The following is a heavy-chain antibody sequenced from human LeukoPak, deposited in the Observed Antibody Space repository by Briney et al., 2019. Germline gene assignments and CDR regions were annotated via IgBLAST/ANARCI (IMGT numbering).Heavy chain of an antibody. CDR1: GGSISSYY. V-gene: IGHV4-4*07. CDR3: AREGAANFYYYYYYYMDV. J-gene: IGHJ6*03. Sequence: PSETLSLTCTVSGGSISSYYWSWIRQPAGKGLEWIGRIYTSGSTNYNPSLKSRVTISVDKSKNQFSLKLSSVTAADTAVYYCAREGAANFYYYYYYYMDVWGKGTTVTVSS. CDR2: IYTSGST. D-gene: IGHD1-26*01.